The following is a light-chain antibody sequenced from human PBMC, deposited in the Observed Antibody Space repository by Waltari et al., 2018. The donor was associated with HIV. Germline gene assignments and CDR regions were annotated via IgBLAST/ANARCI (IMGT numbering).Light chain of an antibody. J-gene: IGKJ3*01. Sequence: DIQMTQSPSSLSASVGDSVTITCRASQTIRTYVNWYQQSPGKAPRLLIYATHNLQTRVPSRFSGSASDRDFTLTISGLQRVDFATYYCQQTSSVPFTFGPGTTV. CDR2: ATH. CDR3: QQTSSVPFT. V-gene: IGKV1-39*01. CDR1: QTIRTY.